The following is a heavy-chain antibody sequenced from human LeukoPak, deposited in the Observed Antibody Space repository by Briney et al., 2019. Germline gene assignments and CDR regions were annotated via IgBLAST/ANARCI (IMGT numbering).Heavy chain of an antibody. D-gene: IGHD3-16*01. J-gene: IGHJ4*02. CDR3: ARDMGEPDNY. Sequence: GGSLRLSCAASGFTFSSYSMNWVRQAPGKGLEWVSSITTSSSYIYYADSVKGRFTISRDNSKNTLYLQMNSLRAEDTAVYYCARDMGEPDNYWGQGTLVTVSS. CDR1: GFTFSSYS. V-gene: IGHV3-21*04. CDR2: ITTSSSYI.